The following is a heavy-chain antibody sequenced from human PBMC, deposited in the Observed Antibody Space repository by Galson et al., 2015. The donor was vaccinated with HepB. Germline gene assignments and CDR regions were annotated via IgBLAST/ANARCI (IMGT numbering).Heavy chain of an antibody. CDR1: GGTFSSYA. J-gene: IGHJ3*02. Sequence: SVKVSCKASGGTFSSYAISWVRQAPGQGLEWMGGIIPIFGTANYAQKFQGRVTITADESTSTAYMELSSLRSEDTAVYYCARDQRVYGDYGRSFDIWGQGTMVTVSS. CDR3: ARDQRVYGDYGRSFDI. CDR2: IIPIFGTA. V-gene: IGHV1-69*13. D-gene: IGHD4-17*01.